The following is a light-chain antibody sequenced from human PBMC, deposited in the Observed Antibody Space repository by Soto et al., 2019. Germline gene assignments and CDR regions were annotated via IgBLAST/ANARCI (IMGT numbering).Light chain of an antibody. V-gene: IGLV1-44*01. Sequence: QSSLTHPPSSSGTPGQTVIISCSGSRSDIGSNSVNWYQHLPGTAPKLLIYNNNQRPSGVPDRFSGSKPGTSASLAISGLQSEDEADYYCAAWDDSLTGPVFGTGTKVTVL. CDR1: RSDIGSNS. CDR2: NNN. CDR3: AAWDDSLTGPV. J-gene: IGLJ1*01.